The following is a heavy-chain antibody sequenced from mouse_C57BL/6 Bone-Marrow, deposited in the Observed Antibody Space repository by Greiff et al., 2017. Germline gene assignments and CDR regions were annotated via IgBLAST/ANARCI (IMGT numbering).Heavy chain of an antibody. CDR2: IYPRSGNT. Sequence: QVQLQQSGAELAKPGASVKLSCKASGYTFTSYGMSWVKQRTGQGLEWIGAIYPRSGNTYYNEKFKGKATLTADKSSSTAYMELRSLTSEDSAVYFCARSRNWAWFAYWGQGTLVTVSA. D-gene: IGHD4-1*01. J-gene: IGHJ3*01. CDR1: GYTFTSYG. V-gene: IGHV1-81*01. CDR3: ARSRNWAWFAY.